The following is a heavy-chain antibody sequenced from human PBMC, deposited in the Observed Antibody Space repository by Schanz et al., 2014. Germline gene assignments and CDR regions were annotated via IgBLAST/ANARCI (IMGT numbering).Heavy chain of an antibody. CDR2: IFFSGST. J-gene: IGHJ6*02. D-gene: IGHD1-26*01. V-gene: IGHV4-59*08. CDR3: ARLGVGDKAYYYYGTDV. Sequence: QVQLQESGPGLVKPSETLSLTCTVSGVSIGGYYWSWIRQPPGKGLEWIGYIFFSGSTTYNPSFNSRVTIPVDMSKTRFALNLSSVTAADTAVYYCARLGVGDKAYYYYGTDVWGQGTTVLVSS. CDR1: GVSIGGYY.